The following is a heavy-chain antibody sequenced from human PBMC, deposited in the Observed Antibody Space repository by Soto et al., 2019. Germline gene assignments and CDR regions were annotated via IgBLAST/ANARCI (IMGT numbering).Heavy chain of an antibody. CDR1: GYTFTSYG. CDR2: ISAYNGNT. J-gene: IGHJ6*03. Sequence: ASVKVSCKASGYTFTSYGISWVRQAPGQGLEWMGWISAYNGNTNYAQKLQGRVTMTTDTSTSTAYMELRSLRPDDTAVYYCARVVDTAMVTYYYYYMDVWGKGTTVTVSS. V-gene: IGHV1-18*01. CDR3: ARVVDTAMVTYYYYYMDV. D-gene: IGHD5-18*01.